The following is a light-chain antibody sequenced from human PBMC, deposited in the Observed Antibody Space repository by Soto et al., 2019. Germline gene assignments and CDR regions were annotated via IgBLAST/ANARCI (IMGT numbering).Light chain of an antibody. CDR1: QSVSSSY. CDR2: GAS. J-gene: IGKJ4*01. Sequence: EIVLTQSPGTLSLSPGERATLSCRASQSVSSSYLAWYQQKPGQDPRLLIYGASSRATGIPDRFSGSGSGTDFTLTISRLEPEDFAVYYCQQYVSSLTFGGGTKVEIK. V-gene: IGKV3-20*01. CDR3: QQYVSSLT.